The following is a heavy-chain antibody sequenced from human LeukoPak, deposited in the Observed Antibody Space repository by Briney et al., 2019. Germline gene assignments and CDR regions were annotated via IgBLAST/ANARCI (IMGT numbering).Heavy chain of an antibody. V-gene: IGHV4-34*01. D-gene: IGHD3-16*01. CDR1: GGSLSGYY. CDR3: ARVGQLSFRRSRGGFDP. Sequence: SETLSLTCAVYGGSLSGYYWSWIRQPPGKGLEWIGEINHSGSTNYNPSLKSRVTISVDTSKNQFSLKLSSVTAADTAVYYCARVGQLSFRRSRGGFDPWGQGTLVTVSS. J-gene: IGHJ5*02. CDR2: INHSGST.